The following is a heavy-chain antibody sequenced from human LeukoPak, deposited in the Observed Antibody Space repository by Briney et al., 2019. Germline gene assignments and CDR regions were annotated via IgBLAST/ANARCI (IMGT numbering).Heavy chain of an antibody. CDR1: GGSFSGYY. J-gene: IGHJ4*02. V-gene: IGHV4-34*01. CDR3: ARGDFWSGAPTD. CDR2: INHSGST. Sequence: SETLSLTCAVYGGSFSGYYWSWIRQPPGKGLEWIGEINHSGSTNYNPSLKSRVTISVDTSKNQFSLKLSSVTAADTAVYYCARGDFWSGAPTDWGQGTLVTVSS. D-gene: IGHD3-3*01.